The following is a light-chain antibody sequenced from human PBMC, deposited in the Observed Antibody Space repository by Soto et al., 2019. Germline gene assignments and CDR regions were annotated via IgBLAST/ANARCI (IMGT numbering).Light chain of an antibody. CDR1: QTISSW. J-gene: IGKJ1*01. V-gene: IGKV1-5*03. CDR3: QHYTSYSEA. Sequence: DIQLTQSPSTLSGSVGDRVTITCRASQTISSWLAWYQQKPGKAPKLLIYKASTLNSGVPSRFSGSGSGTEFTLTLSSLQPDDFATYYCQHYTSYSEAFGQGTKVDIK. CDR2: KAS.